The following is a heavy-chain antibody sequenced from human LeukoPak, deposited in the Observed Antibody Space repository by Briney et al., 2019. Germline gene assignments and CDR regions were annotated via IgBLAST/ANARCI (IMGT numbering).Heavy chain of an antibody. Sequence: SETLSLTCTVSGGSISHYYWSWIRQSPGKGLEWIGEINHSGSTNYNPSLKSRVTISVDTSKNQFSLKLSSVTAADTAVYYCARVPPYYDILTGYHQIFDYWGQGTLVTVSS. CDR1: GGSISHYY. CDR2: INHSGST. J-gene: IGHJ4*02. CDR3: ARVPPYYDILTGYHQIFDY. D-gene: IGHD3-9*01. V-gene: IGHV4-34*01.